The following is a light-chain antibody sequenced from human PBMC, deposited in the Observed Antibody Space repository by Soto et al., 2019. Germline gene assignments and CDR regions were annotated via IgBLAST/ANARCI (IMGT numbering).Light chain of an antibody. CDR1: HIVSINY. CDR2: GAS. V-gene: IGKV3-20*01. Sequence: ETVLTQSPGTLSLSPGERATLSCRASHIVSINYLAWYQQKPGQAPRLLIYGASSRATGIPDRFSGSGSGTDFTLTISRLEPEDYAVYYCQQHGNSPLTFGGGTKEDIK. CDR3: QQHGNSPLT. J-gene: IGKJ4*01.